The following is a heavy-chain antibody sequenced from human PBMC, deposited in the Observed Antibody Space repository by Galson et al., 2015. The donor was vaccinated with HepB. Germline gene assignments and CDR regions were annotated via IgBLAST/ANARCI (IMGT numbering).Heavy chain of an antibody. Sequence: QSGAEVKKPGESLKISCKGSGSSFTSYWIGWVRQMPGKGLEWMGIIYPGDSDTRYSPSFQGQVTISADKSISTAYLQWSSLKASDTAMYYCVRWARIVGATPAFDYWGQGTLVTVSS. V-gene: IGHV5-51*01. CDR3: VRWARIVGATPAFDY. CDR2: IYPGDSDT. D-gene: IGHD1-26*01. J-gene: IGHJ4*02. CDR1: GSSFTSYW.